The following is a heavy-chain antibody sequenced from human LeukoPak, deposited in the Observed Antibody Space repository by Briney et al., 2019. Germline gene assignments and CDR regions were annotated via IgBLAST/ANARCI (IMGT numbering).Heavy chain of an antibody. Sequence: ASVKVSCKASGYTFTGYYMHWVRQAPGQGLEWMGWINPNSGGTNYAQKFQGRVTMTRDTSISTAYMELSRLRSDDTAVYYCAREASSSGWYTEYYYYYYYMDVWGKGTTVTVSS. CDR3: AREASSSGWYTEYYYYYYYMDV. CDR2: INPNSGGT. V-gene: IGHV1-2*02. J-gene: IGHJ6*03. CDR1: GYTFTGYY. D-gene: IGHD6-19*01.